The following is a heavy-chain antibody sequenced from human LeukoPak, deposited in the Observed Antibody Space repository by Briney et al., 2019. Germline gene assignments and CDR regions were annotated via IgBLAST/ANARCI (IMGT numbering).Heavy chain of an antibody. CDR3: ARGRVTYYYYYGMDV. Sequence: PGRSLRLSCAASGFTFSSYAMHWVRQAPGKGLEWVAVISYDGSNKYYADSVKGRFTISRDNSRSTLYLQMNSLRAEDTAMYYCARGRVTYYYYYGMDVWGQGTTVTVSS. V-gene: IGHV3-30-3*01. D-gene: IGHD4-11*01. CDR2: ISYDGSNK. CDR1: GFTFSSYA. J-gene: IGHJ6*02.